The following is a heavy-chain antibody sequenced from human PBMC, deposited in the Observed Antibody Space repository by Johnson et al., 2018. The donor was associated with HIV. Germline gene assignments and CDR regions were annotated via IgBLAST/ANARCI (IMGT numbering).Heavy chain of an antibody. Sequence: QMQLVESGGGVVQPGGSLKLSCAASEFTFSSYGMHWVRQAPGKGLEWVAVISYDGSNKYYADSVKGRFTISRDNSKNTLYLQMNSLRAEDTAVYYCAKDLFTEREDDAFDIWGQGTMVTVSS. D-gene: IGHD1-26*01. CDR3: AKDLFTEREDDAFDI. J-gene: IGHJ3*02. CDR2: ISYDGSNK. V-gene: IGHV3-33*05. CDR1: EFTFSSYG.